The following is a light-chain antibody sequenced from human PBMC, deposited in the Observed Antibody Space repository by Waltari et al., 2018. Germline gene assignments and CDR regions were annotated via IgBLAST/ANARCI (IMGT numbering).Light chain of an antibody. CDR2: SNN. CDR1: RSHTRSHH. J-gene: IGLJ6*01. V-gene: IGLV1-44*01. Sequence: QSVLPQPPSASGTPGQRVTTPRSASRSHTRSHHVHRYQPVPGTAPKPLIYSNNQRPPGVPDRFSGSKSGTSASLAISGLQSEDEADYYCAAWDDSLNGNVFGSGTKVTVL. CDR3: AAWDDSLNGNV.